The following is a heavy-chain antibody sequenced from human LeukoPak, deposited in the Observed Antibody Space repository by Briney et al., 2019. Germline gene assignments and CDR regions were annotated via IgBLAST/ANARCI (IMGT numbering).Heavy chain of an antibody. V-gene: IGHV3-30-3*01. CDR2: ISYDGSNK. Sequence: PGRSLRLSCAASGFTFSSYAMHWVRQAPGKGLEWMAVISYDGSNKYYADSVKGRFTISRDNSKNTLYLQMNSLRAEDTAVYYCARAHCSSTSCYGDYWGQGTLVTVSS. J-gene: IGHJ4*02. CDR3: ARAHCSSTSCYGDY. CDR1: GFTFSSYA. D-gene: IGHD2-2*01.